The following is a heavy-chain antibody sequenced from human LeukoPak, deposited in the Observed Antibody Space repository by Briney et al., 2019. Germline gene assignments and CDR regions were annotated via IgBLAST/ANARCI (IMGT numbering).Heavy chain of an antibody. CDR2: IYYSGST. J-gene: IGHJ4*02. V-gene: IGHV4-39*01. D-gene: IGHD6-13*01. CDR1: GGSISSSSYY. Sequence: SETLSLTCTVSGGSISSSSYYWGWIRQPPGKGLEWIGSIYYSGSTHYNPSLKSRVTISVDTSKNQFSLKLSSVTAADTAVYYCANTFIIAAVVDYWGQGTLVTVSS. CDR3: ANTFIIAAVVDY.